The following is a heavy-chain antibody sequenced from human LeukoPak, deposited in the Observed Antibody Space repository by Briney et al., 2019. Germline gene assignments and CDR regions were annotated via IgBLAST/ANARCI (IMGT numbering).Heavy chain of an antibody. CDR2: IYSGGST. J-gene: IGHJ4*02. CDR3: ARGQGRALYCFDY. CDR1: GFTVSSNY. Sequence: GGSLRLSCAASGFTVSSNYMSWVRQAPGKGLEWVSVIYSGGSTYYADSVKGRFTISRDNSKNTLYLQMNSLRAEDTAVYYCARGQGRALYCFDYWGQGTLVTVSS. V-gene: IGHV3-53*01.